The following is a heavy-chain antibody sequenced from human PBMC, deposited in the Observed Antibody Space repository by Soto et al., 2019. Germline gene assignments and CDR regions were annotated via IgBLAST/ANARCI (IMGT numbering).Heavy chain of an antibody. CDR2: IYYSGST. CDR3: ARDDSSGYDYYYYYMDV. V-gene: IGHV4-59*01. J-gene: IGHJ6*03. D-gene: IGHD5-12*01. Sequence: PSETLSLTCTVSGGSISSYYWSWIRQPPGKGLEWIGYIYYSGSTNYNPSLKSRVTISVDTSKNQFSLKLSSVTAADTAVYYCARDDSSGYDYYYYYMDVWGKGTTVTVSS. CDR1: GGSISSYY.